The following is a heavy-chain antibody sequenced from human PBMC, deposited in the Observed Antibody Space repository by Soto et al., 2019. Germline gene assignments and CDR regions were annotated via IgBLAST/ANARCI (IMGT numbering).Heavy chain of an antibody. V-gene: IGHV1-3*01. CDR1: GYTVTRFA. D-gene: IGHD2-2*01. CDR2: MNAGSGKS. J-gene: IGHJ4*02. CDR3: VRPREQYSTSMYYFDY. Sequence: QVQLVQSGAEVKKPGASVKVSCKASGYTVTRFAMNWVRQAPGQRLEWMGWMNAGSGKSKYSQKFKGRVTITRATSASPASMELSSLTSEDTAVYYCVRPREQYSTSMYYFDYWGQGTLVTVAS.